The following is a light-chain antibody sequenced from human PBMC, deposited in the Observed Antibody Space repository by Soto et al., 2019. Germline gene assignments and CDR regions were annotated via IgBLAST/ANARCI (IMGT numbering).Light chain of an antibody. CDR3: SSYTRGNTYV. V-gene: IGLV2-14*01. CDR2: EVT. Sequence: QSVLTPPASVSGSPGQSITISCTGTSSDIGGYNSVSWYQQHPRKAPKLMIYEVTNRPSGISNRFSGSKSGNTASLTISGLQAEDEADYYCSSYTRGNTYVFGTGTKVTVL. J-gene: IGLJ1*01. CDR1: SSDIGGYNS.